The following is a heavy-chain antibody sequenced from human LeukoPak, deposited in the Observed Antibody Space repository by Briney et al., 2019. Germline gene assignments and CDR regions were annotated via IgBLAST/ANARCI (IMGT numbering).Heavy chain of an antibody. CDR1: GGSISSGNYY. Sequence: PSETLSLTCTVSGGSISSGNYYWTWIRQPAGKGLEWIGRFYTSGSSNYNPSLKSRVTISVDTSKNQFSLKLSSVTAADTAVYYCASSYSSGWYLSWGQGTLVTVSS. V-gene: IGHV4-61*02. CDR3: ASSYSSGWYLS. D-gene: IGHD6-19*01. CDR2: FYTSGSS. J-gene: IGHJ5*02.